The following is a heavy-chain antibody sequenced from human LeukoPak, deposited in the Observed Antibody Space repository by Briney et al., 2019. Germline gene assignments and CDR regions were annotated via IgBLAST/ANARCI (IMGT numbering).Heavy chain of an antibody. CDR3: ARVYSSGYSFDY. Sequence: PGRSLRLSCAASTFTFSSSGLHWVRQAPGKGLEWVSYISSSGSSIYYGDSVKGRFTISRDNAKNSLYLQMNSLRAEDTAVYYCARVYSSGYSFDYWGQGTLVTVSS. D-gene: IGHD3-22*01. J-gene: IGHJ4*02. CDR2: ISSSGSSI. V-gene: IGHV3-48*04. CDR1: TFTFSSSG.